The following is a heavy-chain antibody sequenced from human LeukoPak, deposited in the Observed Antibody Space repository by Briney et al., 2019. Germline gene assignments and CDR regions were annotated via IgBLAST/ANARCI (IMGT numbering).Heavy chain of an antibody. CDR2: ISGSGGST. CDR3: AKAKYYGDSHFDY. CDR1: GSTFSSYA. V-gene: IGHV3-23*01. J-gene: IGHJ4*02. D-gene: IGHD4-17*01. Sequence: GGSLRLSCAASGSTFSSYAMSWVRQAPGKGLEWVSAISGSGGSTYYADSVKGRFTISRDNSKNTLYLQMNSLRAEDTAVYYCAKAKYYGDSHFDYWGQGTLVTVSS.